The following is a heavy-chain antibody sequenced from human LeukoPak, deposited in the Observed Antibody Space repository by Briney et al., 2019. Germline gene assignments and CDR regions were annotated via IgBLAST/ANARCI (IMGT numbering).Heavy chain of an antibody. Sequence: ASVTVSCKASGYTFTGHYMHWVRQAPGQGLEWMGWINPNSGGTNYAQKFQGRVTMTRDTSISTAYMELSRLRSDDTAVYYCARVSEFKRFAFDIWGQGTMVTVSS. CDR3: ARVSEFKRFAFDI. J-gene: IGHJ3*02. CDR2: INPNSGGT. V-gene: IGHV1-2*02. D-gene: IGHD3-10*01. CDR1: GYTFTGHY.